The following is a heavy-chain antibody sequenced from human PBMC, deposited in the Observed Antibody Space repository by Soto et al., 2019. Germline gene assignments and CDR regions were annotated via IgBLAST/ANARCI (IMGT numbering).Heavy chain of an antibody. J-gene: IGHJ6*02. CDR3: ARDSGSGFWGVLRARYLYGMDV. Sequence: QVQLVQSGAEVKKPGSSVKVSCKASGGTFSSYAISWVRQAAGQGLEWMGGIIPIFGTANYAQKFQGRVTITADESTSTAYMVLSSLRSEDTAVYYCARDSGSGFWGVLRARYLYGMDVWGQGTTVTVSS. CDR2: IIPIFGTA. V-gene: IGHV1-69*01. CDR1: GGTFSSYA. D-gene: IGHD3-10*01.